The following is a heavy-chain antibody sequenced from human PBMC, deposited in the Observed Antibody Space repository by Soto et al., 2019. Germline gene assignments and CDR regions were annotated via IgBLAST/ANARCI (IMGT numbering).Heavy chain of an antibody. CDR1: GGTFSSYA. J-gene: IGHJ6*02. CDR3: ARNTLTLDTAMVMAGMDV. Sequence: VASVKVSCKASGGTFSSYAISWVRQAPGQGLEWMGGVIPIFGTANYAQKFQGRVTITADESTSTAYMELSSLRSEDTAVYYCARNTLTLDTAMVMAGMDVWGQGTTVTVSS. V-gene: IGHV1-69*13. CDR2: VIPIFGTA. D-gene: IGHD5-18*01.